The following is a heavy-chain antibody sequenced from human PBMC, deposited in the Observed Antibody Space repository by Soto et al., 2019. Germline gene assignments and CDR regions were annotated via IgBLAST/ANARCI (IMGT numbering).Heavy chain of an antibody. CDR1: TSSISTANS. CDR2: IYDSGTT. CDR3: ARDHHSFYDTSGYYPYFDY. Sequence: PSETLSLTCAISTSSISTANSWGWIRQPPGKGPEWIGNIYDSGTTYYNPALKSRVSISLDTSKNQFSLNLSSVTAADTAVYFCARDHHSFYDTSGYYPYFDYWGQGTLVTVSS. J-gene: IGHJ4*02. V-gene: IGHV4-38-2*02. D-gene: IGHD3-22*01.